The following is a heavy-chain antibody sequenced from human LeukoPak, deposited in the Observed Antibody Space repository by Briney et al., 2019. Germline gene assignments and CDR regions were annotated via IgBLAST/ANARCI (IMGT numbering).Heavy chain of an antibody. J-gene: IGHJ6*03. CDR3: AKDRGIAAPYYYMDV. CDR2: MNPNSGNT. D-gene: IGHD6-13*01. CDR1: GYTFTSYD. Sequence: ASVKVSCKASGYTFTSYDINWVRQATGQGLEWMGWMNPNSGNTGYAQKFQGRVTMTRNTSISTAYMELSSLRSEDTAVYYCAKDRGIAAPYYYMDVWGKGTTVTVSS. V-gene: IGHV1-8*01.